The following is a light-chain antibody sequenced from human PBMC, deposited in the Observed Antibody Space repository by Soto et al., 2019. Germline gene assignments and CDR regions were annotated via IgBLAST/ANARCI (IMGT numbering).Light chain of an antibody. CDR1: QSVSGN. Sequence: EIVMTQSPATLSVSPGERATLSCRASQSVSGNFAWYQQKPAQAPRLLIYAATTRATGIPARFSGSGSGTEFTLTISSLQSEDFAVYYCQQYYDWPRTFGQGTKVDIK. J-gene: IGKJ1*01. CDR3: QQYYDWPRT. V-gene: IGKV3-15*01. CDR2: AAT.